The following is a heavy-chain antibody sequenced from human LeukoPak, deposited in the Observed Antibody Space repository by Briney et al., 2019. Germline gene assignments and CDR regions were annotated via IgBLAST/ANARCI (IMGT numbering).Heavy chain of an antibody. V-gene: IGHV4-34*01. CDR2: INHSGST. CDR3: VREPGAPRGWFDS. J-gene: IGHJ5*01. D-gene: IGHD7-27*01. Sequence: SETLSLTCAVYGGSFSGYYWSWIRQPPGKGLEWIGEINHSGSTNYNPSLKSRVTISVDTSKNQFSLKLSSVTAADTAVYYCVREPGAPRGWFDSWGQGTLVTVSS. CDR1: GGSFSGYY.